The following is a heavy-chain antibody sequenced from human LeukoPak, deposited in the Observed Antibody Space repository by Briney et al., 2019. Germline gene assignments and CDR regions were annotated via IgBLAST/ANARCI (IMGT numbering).Heavy chain of an antibody. Sequence: GRSLRLSCAASGFTFSSYGMHWVRQAPGKGLEWVAVISYDGSNKYYADSVKGRFTISRDNSKNTPYLQMNSLRAEDTAVYYCAKVGSGIAVAGTFDYWGQGTLVTVSS. CDR2: ISYDGSNK. J-gene: IGHJ4*02. CDR3: AKVGSGIAVAGTFDY. CDR1: GFTFSSYG. D-gene: IGHD6-19*01. V-gene: IGHV3-30*18.